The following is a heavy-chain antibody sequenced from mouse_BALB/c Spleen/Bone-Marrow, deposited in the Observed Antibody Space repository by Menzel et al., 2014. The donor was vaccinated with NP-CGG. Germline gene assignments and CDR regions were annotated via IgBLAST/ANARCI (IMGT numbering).Heavy chain of an antibody. J-gene: IGHJ3*01. V-gene: IGHV10-1*02. D-gene: IGHD2-3*01. Sequence: EVHLVESGGGLVQPKGSLKLSCAASGFTFNTYAMNWVRQAPGKGLEWVARIRSKSNNYATYYADSVKDRSTVSRDDSQSMLFLQMNNLKTEDTAMYYCVRSDDGCFAYWGQGTLVTVSA. CDR3: VRSDDGCFAY. CDR1: GFTFNTYA. CDR2: IRSKSNNYAT.